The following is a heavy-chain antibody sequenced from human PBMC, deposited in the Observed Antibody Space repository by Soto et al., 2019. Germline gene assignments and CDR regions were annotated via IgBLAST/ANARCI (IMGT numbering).Heavy chain of an antibody. CDR2: IWYDASHK. J-gene: IGHJ4*02. D-gene: IGHD3-16*01. V-gene: IGHV3-33*01. CDR1: GFTFNNYG. CDR3: ARDKTFGGTIGSAFDS. Sequence: QLVESGGGLVQPGRSLRLSCAASGFTFNNYGMHWVRQAPGKGLEWVAVIWYDASHKYYADSVKGRFTISRDNSKNTLYLQMSSLRGEDTAVYYCARDKTFGGTIGSAFDSWGQGTLVTVSS.